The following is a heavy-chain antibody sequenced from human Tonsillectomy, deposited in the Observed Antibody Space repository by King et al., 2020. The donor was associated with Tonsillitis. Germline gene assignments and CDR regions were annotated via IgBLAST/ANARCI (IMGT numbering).Heavy chain of an antibody. CDR1: GFSLNYTGVA. V-gene: IGHV2-5*04. CDR3: VRRECHTFDV. Sequence: ITLKESGPTLVKPTQTLTLTCSLSGFSLNYTGVAVGWIRQPPGKALEWVTHIFWNDVKEYSPALKSRVTITKDTSKTQVVLTMTNMDPADTGTYFCVRRECHTFDVWGQGTKVTVSS. CDR2: IFWNDVK. J-gene: IGHJ3*01.